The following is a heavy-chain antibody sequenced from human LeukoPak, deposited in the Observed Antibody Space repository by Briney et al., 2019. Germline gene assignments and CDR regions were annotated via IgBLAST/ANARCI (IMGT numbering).Heavy chain of an antibody. CDR1: GLTFSDYG. V-gene: IGHV3-30*03. CDR2: ISNDGIKK. D-gene: IGHD3-9*01. CDR3: ASVRYFDWLVDN. Sequence: SGGSLRLSCAASGLTFSDYGMHWVRQAPGKGLEWVAVISNDGIKKDHADSVKGRFTISRDNSKNTVYLQMNSLRTDDTAVYYCASVRYFDWLVDNRGQGTLVTVSS. J-gene: IGHJ4*02.